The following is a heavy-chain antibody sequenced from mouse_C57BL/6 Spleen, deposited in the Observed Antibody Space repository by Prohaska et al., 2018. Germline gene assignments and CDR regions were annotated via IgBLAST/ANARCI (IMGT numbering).Heavy chain of an antibody. Sequence: VKMSCKASGYTFTDYNMHWVKQSHGKSLEWIGYINPNNGGTSYNQKFKGKATLTVNKSSSTAYMELRSLTSEDSAVYYCANPGGSSWYFDVWGTGTTVTVSS. J-gene: IGHJ1*03. CDR3: ANPGGSSWYFDV. CDR1: GYTFTDYN. CDR2: INPNNGGT. V-gene: IGHV1-22*01. D-gene: IGHD1-1*01.